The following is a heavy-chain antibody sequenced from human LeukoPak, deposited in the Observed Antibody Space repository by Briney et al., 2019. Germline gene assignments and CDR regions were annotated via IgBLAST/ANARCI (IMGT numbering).Heavy chain of an antibody. J-gene: IGHJ4*02. V-gene: IGHV4-31*03. CDR2: IYYSGST. Sequence: SQTLSLTCTVSGGSISSGGYYWSWIRQHPGKGLEWIGYIYYSGSTYYNPSLKSRVTISVDTSKNQFSLKLSSVTAADTAVYYCAREYRSSGYYYDYWGQGTLVTVSS. CDR3: AREYRSSGYYYDY. D-gene: IGHD3-22*01. CDR1: GGSISSGGYY.